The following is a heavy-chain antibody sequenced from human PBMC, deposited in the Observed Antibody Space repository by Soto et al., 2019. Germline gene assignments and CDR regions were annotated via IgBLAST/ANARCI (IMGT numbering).Heavy chain of an antibody. D-gene: IGHD1-20*01. CDR2: IIPIFGTA. CDR3: ARDIRSNDY. CDR1: GGTFSSYA. Sequence: GASVKVSCKASGGTFSSYAISWVRQAPGQGLEWMGGIIPIFGTANYAQKFQGRVTMTTDASTSTAYMELRSLRSDDTAVYYCARDIRSNDYWGQGTLVTVSS. V-gene: IGHV1-69*05. J-gene: IGHJ4*02.